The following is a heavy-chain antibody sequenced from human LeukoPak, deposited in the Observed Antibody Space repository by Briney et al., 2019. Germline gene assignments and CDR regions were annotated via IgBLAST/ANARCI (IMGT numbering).Heavy chain of an antibody. V-gene: IGHV4-39*07. CDR3: ARFSSGWYSSGGWFDP. CDR1: GGSISSSSYY. Sequence: SETLSLTCTVSGGSISSSSYYWGWIRQPPGKGLEWIGSIYYSGSTNYNPSLKSRVTISVDTSKNQFSLKLSSVTAADTAVYYCARFSSGWYSSGGWFDPWGQGTLVTVSS. D-gene: IGHD6-19*01. CDR2: IYYSGST. J-gene: IGHJ5*02.